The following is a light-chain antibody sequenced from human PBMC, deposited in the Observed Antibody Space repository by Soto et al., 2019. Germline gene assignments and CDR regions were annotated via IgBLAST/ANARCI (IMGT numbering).Light chain of an antibody. Sequence: QSALTQPASVSGSPGQSITISCTGTSSDIGGYNYVSWYQQHPGKAPKLMIYDVSRRPSGISNHFSGSKSGTTASLTISGLQAEDEADYYCTSYSNTNTLVFGGVTKLTVL. CDR1: SSDIGGYNY. V-gene: IGLV2-14*03. CDR3: TSYSNTNTLV. J-gene: IGLJ2*01. CDR2: DVS.